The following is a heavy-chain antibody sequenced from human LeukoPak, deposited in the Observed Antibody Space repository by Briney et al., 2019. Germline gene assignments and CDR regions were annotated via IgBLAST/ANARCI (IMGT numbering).Heavy chain of an antibody. D-gene: IGHD1-26*01. J-gene: IGHJ5*02. CDR1: GFTFSSYW. V-gene: IGHV3-7*01. CDR2: IKQDGSEK. Sequence: GGSLRLSCAASGFTFSSYWMSWVRQAPGKGLEWVANIKQDGSEKYYVDSVKGRFTISRDNAKNSLYLQMNSLRAEDTAVYYCARVIWELAQLPNWFDPWGQGTLVTVSS. CDR3: ARVIWELAQLPNWFDP.